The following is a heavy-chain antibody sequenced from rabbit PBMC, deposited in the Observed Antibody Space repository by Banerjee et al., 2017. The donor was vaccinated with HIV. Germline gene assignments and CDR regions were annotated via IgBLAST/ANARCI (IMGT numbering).Heavy chain of an antibody. D-gene: IGHD4-1*01. J-gene: IGHJ4*01. CDR3: ARGVSTSGRGYGL. V-gene: IGHV1S45*01. CDR1: GFTLSSYW. CDR2: IGAGSSGTT. Sequence: QEQLVESGGGLVQPEGSLTLTCKASGFTLSSYWMWWVRQAPGKGLEWIACIGAGSSGTTYYASWAKGRFTISKTSSTTVTLQMTSLTAADTATYFCARGVSTSGRGYGLWGPGTLVTVS.